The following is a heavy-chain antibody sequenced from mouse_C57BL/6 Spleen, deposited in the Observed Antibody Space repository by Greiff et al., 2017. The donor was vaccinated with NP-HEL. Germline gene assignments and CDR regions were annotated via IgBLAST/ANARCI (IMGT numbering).Heavy chain of an antibody. CDR1: YTFTDYYM. J-gene: IGHJ2*01. CDR2: YPGSGNTY. CDR3: RFNCGG. D-gene: IGHD4-1*01. Sequence: VQLQQSGPELVKPGASVKMSCKASGYTFTDYYMHWVKQKPGKGLEWIGEIYPGSGNTYYNEKFKGKATLTADTSSSTAYMQLSSLTSEDSAVYFCARFNCGGWGQGTTLTVSS. V-gene: IGHV1-83*01.